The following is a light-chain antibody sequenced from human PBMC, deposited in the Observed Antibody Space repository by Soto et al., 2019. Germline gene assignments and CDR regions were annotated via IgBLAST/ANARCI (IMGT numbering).Light chain of an antibody. Sequence: DIQMTQSPSTLSGSVGDRVTITCRASQTISSWLSWYQQKPGKAPKLLIYAASTLQSGVPSRFSGSGSGTEFTLTVSSLQPDDFATYYCQQYDDYSWKTFGQGTKV. CDR1: QTISSW. CDR2: AAS. V-gene: IGKV1-5*01. CDR3: QQYDDYSWKT. J-gene: IGKJ1*01.